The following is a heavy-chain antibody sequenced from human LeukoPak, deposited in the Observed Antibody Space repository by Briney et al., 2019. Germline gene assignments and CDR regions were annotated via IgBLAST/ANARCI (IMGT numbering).Heavy chain of an antibody. V-gene: IGHV3-7*03. D-gene: IGHD3-16*01. CDR3: ARGGGLDV. CDR2: INRDGSER. CDR1: GFTFSNYW. J-gene: IGHJ6*02. Sequence: GGSLRLSCAASGFTFSNYWMTWVRQAPGKGLEWVANINRDGSERYYVDSVKGRFTISRDNAKNSLYLQMSNLRAEDTAVYFCARGGGLDVWGQGATVTVSS.